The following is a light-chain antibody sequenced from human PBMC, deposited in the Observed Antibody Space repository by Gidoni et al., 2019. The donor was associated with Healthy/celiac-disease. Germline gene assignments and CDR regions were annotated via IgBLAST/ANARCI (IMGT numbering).Light chain of an antibody. Sequence: QSVLTPPPSASGTPGQRVTIPCSGSSSNIGSKYVYWYQPLPGTAPKLLIYRNNQRPSGVPDRFSGSKSGTSASLAISGLRSEDEADYYCAAWDDSLSVRYVFGTGTKVTVL. CDR1: SSNIGSKY. CDR3: AAWDDSLSVRYV. CDR2: RNN. J-gene: IGLJ1*01. V-gene: IGLV1-47*01.